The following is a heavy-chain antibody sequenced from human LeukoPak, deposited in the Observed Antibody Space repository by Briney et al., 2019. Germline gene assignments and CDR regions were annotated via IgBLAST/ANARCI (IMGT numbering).Heavy chain of an antibody. Sequence: PGRSLRLSCAASGFTFSSYAMHWVRQAPGKGLEWVAVISYDGSNKYYADSVKGRFTISRDNSKNTLYLQMNSLRAEDTAVYYCARSFLSIAAAATDYWGQGTLVTVSS. D-gene: IGHD6-13*01. CDR2: ISYDGSNK. CDR3: ARSFLSIAAAATDY. V-gene: IGHV3-30-3*01. CDR1: GFTFSSYA. J-gene: IGHJ4*02.